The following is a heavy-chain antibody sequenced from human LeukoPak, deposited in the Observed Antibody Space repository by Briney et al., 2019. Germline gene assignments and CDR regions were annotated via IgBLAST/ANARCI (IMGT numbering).Heavy chain of an antibody. CDR1: AYSSTSYW. J-gene: IGHJ4*02. V-gene: IGHV5-51*01. D-gene: IGHD5-12*01. CDR3: ARHIGYSAWNPDF. Sequence: GECLQISSNASAYSSTSYWIVWVRQMPAKGLEWLGIVYPCDCDIRYNPSFLGRGSTSSDKYTSTASLQCSNLKASDTDLYYCARHIGYSAWNPDFWGQGTLVTVSS. CDR2: VYPCDCDI.